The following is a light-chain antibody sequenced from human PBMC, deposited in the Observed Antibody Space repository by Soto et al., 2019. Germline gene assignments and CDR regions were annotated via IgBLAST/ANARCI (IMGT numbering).Light chain of an antibody. V-gene: IGKV3-20*01. CDR1: QSVMGSY. J-gene: IGKJ5*01. CDR2: GAS. CDR3: QQYSSSPPIT. Sequence: EIVSTQSPGTLSLSPGERATLSCRASQSVMGSYLAWYQQKPGQAPRLLIYGASNRATGIPDRFSGSGSGTDFTLTISRLEPEDFAVYYCQQYSSSPPITFGQGTRLEIK.